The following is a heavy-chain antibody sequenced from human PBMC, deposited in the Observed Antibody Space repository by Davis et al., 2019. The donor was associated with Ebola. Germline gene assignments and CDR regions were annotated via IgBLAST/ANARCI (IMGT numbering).Heavy chain of an antibody. CDR3: ARDGASTTGWFDP. V-gene: IGHV4-59*01. Sequence: PSETLSLTCTVSGGSISSYYWSWIRQPPGKGLEWIGYIYYSGSTNYNPSLKSRVTISVDTSKNQFSLKLSSVTAADTAVYYCARDGASTTGWFDPWGQGTLVTVSS. D-gene: IGHD4-17*01. CDR1: GGSISSYY. CDR2: IYYSGST. J-gene: IGHJ5*02.